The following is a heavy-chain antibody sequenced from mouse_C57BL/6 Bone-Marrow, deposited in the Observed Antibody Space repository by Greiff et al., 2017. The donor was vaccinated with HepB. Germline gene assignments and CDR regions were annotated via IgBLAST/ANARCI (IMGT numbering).Heavy chain of an antibody. V-gene: IGHV1-78*01. Sequence: VQLQQSDAELVKPGASVKISCKVSGYTFTDHTIHWMKQRPEQGLEWIGYIYPRDGSSRYNEKLKGKATLTEDKSSCTAYMQLNSLTSEDSAVFFCARRTTVGYFDFWGTGTTVTVSS. CDR3: ARRTTVGYFDF. CDR1: GYTFTDHT. D-gene: IGHD1-1*01. J-gene: IGHJ1*03. CDR2: IYPRDGSS.